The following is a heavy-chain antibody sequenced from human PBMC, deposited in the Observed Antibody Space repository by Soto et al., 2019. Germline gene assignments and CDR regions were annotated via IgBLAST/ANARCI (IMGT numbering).Heavy chain of an antibody. Sequence: EVQLVESGGGLVKPGGSLRLSCAASGFTFSSYSMNWVRQAPGKGLEWVSSISSSSSYIYYADSVKGRFTISRDNAKNSLYMKMNSLRAEDTAVYYCARDTYYYGSGSYSPWGQGTLVTVCS. V-gene: IGHV3-21*01. J-gene: IGHJ5*02. CDR2: ISSSSSYI. D-gene: IGHD3-10*01. CDR3: ARDTYYYGSGSYSP. CDR1: GFTFSSYS.